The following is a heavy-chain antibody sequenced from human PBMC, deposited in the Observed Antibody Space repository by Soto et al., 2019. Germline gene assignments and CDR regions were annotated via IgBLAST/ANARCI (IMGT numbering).Heavy chain of an antibody. V-gene: IGHV4-31*03. CDR3: ASGDAWEALLAH. CDR1: GASINSGGYY. CDR2: IYFSGST. D-gene: IGHD4-17*01. Sequence: QVQLQESGPGLVKPSETLSLTCTVSGASINSGGYYWSWIRQLPGKGLEWIGYIYFSGSTYYNPSLESRVTISLDTSQNQFSLKLSSVTAADTAXXFCASGDAWEALLAHWGQGILVTVSS. J-gene: IGHJ4*02.